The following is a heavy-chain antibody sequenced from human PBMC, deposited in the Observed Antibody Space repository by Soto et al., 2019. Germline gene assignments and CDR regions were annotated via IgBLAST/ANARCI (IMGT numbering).Heavy chain of an antibody. CDR2: INHSGST. CDR1: GGSFSGYY. D-gene: IGHD6-19*01. Sequence: ETLSLTCAVYGGSFSGYYWSWIRQPPGKGLEWIGEINHSGSTNYNPSLKSRVTISVDTSKNQFSLKLSSVTAADTAVYYCARVSVAGNWFDPWGQGTLVTVSS. J-gene: IGHJ5*02. V-gene: IGHV4-34*01. CDR3: ARVSVAGNWFDP.